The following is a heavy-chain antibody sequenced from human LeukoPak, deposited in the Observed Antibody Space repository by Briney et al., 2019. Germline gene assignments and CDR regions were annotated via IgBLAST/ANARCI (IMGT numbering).Heavy chain of an antibody. D-gene: IGHD2-8*01. J-gene: IGHJ4*02. Sequence: PGGSLRLSCAASGFTFSSHAMHWVRQAPGKGLEYVSSISNNGGSTFYANSVKGRFTISRDNSKNMFYLQMGCLRAEDMAVYYCAKLISPVDYWGQGTLVTVSS. V-gene: IGHV3-64*01. CDR2: ISNNGGST. CDR1: GFTFSSHA. CDR3: AKLISPVDY.